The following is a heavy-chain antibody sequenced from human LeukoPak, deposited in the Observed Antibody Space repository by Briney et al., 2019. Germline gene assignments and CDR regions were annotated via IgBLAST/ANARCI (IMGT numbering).Heavy chain of an antibody. V-gene: IGHV1-46*01. CDR2: INPSGGST. J-gene: IGHJ4*02. CDR3: ARERSLLRGIAAAGIAY. Sequence: ASVKVSCKASGYTFTSYYMHWVRQAPGQGLEWMGIINPSGGSTSYAQKFQGRVTMTRDMSTSTVYMELSSLRSEDTAVYYCARERSLLRGIAAAGIAYWGQGTLVTVSS. D-gene: IGHD6-13*01. CDR1: GYTFTSYY.